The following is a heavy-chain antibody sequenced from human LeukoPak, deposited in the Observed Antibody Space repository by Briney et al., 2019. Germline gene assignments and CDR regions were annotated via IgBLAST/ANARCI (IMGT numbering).Heavy chain of an antibody. D-gene: IGHD5-12*01. CDR1: GGTFSSYA. CDR2: IIPILGMA. J-gene: IGHJ6*02. CDR3: ARVGRGYSGYDSYYYGMDV. V-gene: IGHV1-69*04. Sequence: ASVKVSCKASGGTFSSYAISWGRQAPGQGLEWMGRIIPILGMANYAQKFQGRVAITADKSTSTAYMELSSLRSEDTAVYYCARVGRGYSGYDSYYYGMDVWGQGTTVTVSS.